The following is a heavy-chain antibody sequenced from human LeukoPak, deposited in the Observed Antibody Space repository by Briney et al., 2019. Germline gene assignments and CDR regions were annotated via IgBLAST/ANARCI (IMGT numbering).Heavy chain of an antibody. CDR3: ARVATPADDAFDI. CDR1: GGSISSGGYY. CDR2: IYYSGST. J-gene: IGHJ3*02. Sequence: PSETLSLTCTVSGGSISSGGYYWSWIRQHPGKGLEWIGYIYYSGSTYYNPSLKSRVTISVDTSKNQFSLKLSSVTAADTAVYYCARVATPADDAFDIRGQGTMVTVSS. V-gene: IGHV4-31*03. D-gene: IGHD3-3*02.